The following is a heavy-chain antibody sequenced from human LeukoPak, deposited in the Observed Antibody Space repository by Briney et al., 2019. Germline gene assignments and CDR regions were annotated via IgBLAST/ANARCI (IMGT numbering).Heavy chain of an antibody. CDR3: ARDPASVVPAASSD. CDR2: INPNSGGT. V-gene: IGHV1-2*02. Sequence: ASVKVSCKASGYTFTGYYMHWVRQAPGQGLEWMGWINPNSGGTNYAQKFQGRVTMTRDTSISTAYMELSRLRSDDTAMYYCARDPASVVPAASSDWGQGTLVTVSS. D-gene: IGHD2-2*01. J-gene: IGHJ4*02. CDR1: GYTFTGYY.